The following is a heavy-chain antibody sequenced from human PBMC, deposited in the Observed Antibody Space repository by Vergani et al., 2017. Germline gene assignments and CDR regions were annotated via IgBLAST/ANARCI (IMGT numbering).Heavy chain of an antibody. D-gene: IGHD1-26*01. CDR1: GFTFSSYS. Sequence: EVQLVESGGGLVKPGGSLRLSCAASGFTFSSYSMNWVRQAPGKGLEWVSSISSSSSYIYYADSVKGRFTISRDNAKNSLYLQMNSLRAEDTAVYYCARRSTWGSYYYGVDVWGQGTTVTVSS. J-gene: IGHJ6*02. V-gene: IGHV3-21*01. CDR2: ISSSSSYI. CDR3: ARRSTWGSYYYGVDV.